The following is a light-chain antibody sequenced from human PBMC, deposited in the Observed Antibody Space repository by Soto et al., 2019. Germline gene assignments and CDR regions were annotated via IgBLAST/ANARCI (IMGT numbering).Light chain of an antibody. J-gene: IGKJ1*01. CDR1: QSIGRY. CDR3: QQSYSTPRWT. V-gene: IGKV1-39*01. CDR2: ATS. Sequence: DIQMTQFPSSLSASVGDRVTITCRASQSIGRYLNWYQQKPGRAPKVLIYATSSLQSGVPSRFSGSGSGTDFTLTISSLQPEDFATYYCQQSYSTPRWTFGQGTKVEIK.